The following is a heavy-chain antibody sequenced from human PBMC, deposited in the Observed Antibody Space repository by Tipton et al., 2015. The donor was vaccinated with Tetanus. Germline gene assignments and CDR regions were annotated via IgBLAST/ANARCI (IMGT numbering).Heavy chain of an antibody. J-gene: IGHJ4*02. CDR1: GGSISSGGYY. CDR3: ARDQARGARGWNYFDY. D-gene: IGHD1-26*01. Sequence: GLVKPSQTLSLTCTVSGGSISSGGYYWSWLRQHPGKGLEWIGDIYYRGSTYYNPSLKSRVTISVDTSKNQFSLKLNSVTAADTAVYYCARDQARGARGWNYFDYWGQGTLVTVSS. V-gene: IGHV4-31*03. CDR2: IYYRGST.